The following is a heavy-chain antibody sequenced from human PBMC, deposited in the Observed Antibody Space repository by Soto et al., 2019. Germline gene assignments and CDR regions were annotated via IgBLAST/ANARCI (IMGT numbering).Heavy chain of an antibody. J-gene: IGHJ6*03. CDR3: ARRGKKSFYYYMDV. Sequence: SETLSLTCTVSGGSISSYYWTWVRQSPGKGLEWIGYVFSSGSTNYNPSLESRVTISLDTSKNQFSLKVISVTAADTAVYYCARRGKKSFYYYMDVWGKGTTVTSP. CDR2: VFSSGST. CDR1: GGSISSYY. V-gene: IGHV4-59*08.